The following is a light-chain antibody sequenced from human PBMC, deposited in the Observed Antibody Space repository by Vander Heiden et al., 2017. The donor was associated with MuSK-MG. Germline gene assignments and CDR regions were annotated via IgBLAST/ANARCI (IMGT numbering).Light chain of an antibody. V-gene: IGLV1-40*01. CDR2: GNS. J-gene: IGLJ1*01. Sequence: QSVLTQPPSVSGAPGQRVTISCTGSSSNIGAGYDVHWYQQLPGTAPKLLIYGNSNRPSGVPDRFSGSKSGTSASLAITGLQAEDEADYYCQYYDSSLSGFYVFGTGTKVTVL. CDR1: SSNIGAGYD. CDR3: QYYDSSLSGFYV.